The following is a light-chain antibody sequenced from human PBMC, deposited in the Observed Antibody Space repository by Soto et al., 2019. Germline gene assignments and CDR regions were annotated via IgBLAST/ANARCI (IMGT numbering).Light chain of an antibody. Sequence: EIVMTQSPATLSVSPGERATVSCRASQSVSSNLAWYQQKPGQAPRLLIYGASTRATGIPARFSGSGSGTEFILTIGSLQSEDFAVYYCQQYNNWPRTFGQGRKLEIK. CDR3: QQYNNWPRT. J-gene: IGKJ2*01. CDR2: GAS. CDR1: QSVSSN. V-gene: IGKV3-15*01.